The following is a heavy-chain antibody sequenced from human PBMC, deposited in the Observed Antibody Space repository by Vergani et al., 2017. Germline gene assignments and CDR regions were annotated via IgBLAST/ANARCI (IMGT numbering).Heavy chain of an antibody. Sequence: VQLVESGGGLVKPGRSLRLSCAASGFTFSSYGMHWVRQAPGKGLEWVAVISYDGSNKYYADSVKGRFTISRDNSKNTLYLQMNSLRAEDTAVYYCAKYRSITMVRGVIPLDAFDIWGQGTMVTVSS. CDR2: ISYDGSNK. V-gene: IGHV3-30*18. J-gene: IGHJ3*02. D-gene: IGHD3-10*01. CDR1: GFTFSSYG. CDR3: AKYRSITMVRGVIPLDAFDI.